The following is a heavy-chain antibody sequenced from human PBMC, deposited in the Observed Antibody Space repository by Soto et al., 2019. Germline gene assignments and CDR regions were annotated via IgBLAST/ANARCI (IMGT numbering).Heavy chain of an antibody. CDR3: AKEDLSVAAGTRGPFDY. D-gene: IGHD6-13*01. CDR1: GFTFSSYA. V-gene: IGHV3-23*01. Sequence: GGSLRLSCAASGFTFSSYAMSWVRQAPGKGLEWVSAISGSGGSTYYADSVKGQFTISRDNSKNTLYLQMNSLRAEDTAVYYCAKEDLSVAAGTRGPFDYWGQGTLVTVSS. CDR2: ISGSGGST. J-gene: IGHJ4*02.